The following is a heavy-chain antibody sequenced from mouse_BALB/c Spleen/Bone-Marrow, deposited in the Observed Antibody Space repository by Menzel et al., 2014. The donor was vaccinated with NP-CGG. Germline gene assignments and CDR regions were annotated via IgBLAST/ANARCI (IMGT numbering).Heavy chain of an antibody. CDR2: IGSGGST. CDR3: AREGDGYDPAWFAY. J-gene: IGHJ3*01. D-gene: IGHD2-2*01. V-gene: IGHV5-6-5*01. Sequence: EVKVVESGGGLVKPGGSLKLSCAASGFTYSSYAMSWVRQTPEKGLEWVASIGSGGSTYYPDSVKGRFTISRGNARNILYLQMSSLRSEDTAMYYCAREGDGYDPAWFAYWGQGTLVTVSA. CDR1: GFTYSSYA.